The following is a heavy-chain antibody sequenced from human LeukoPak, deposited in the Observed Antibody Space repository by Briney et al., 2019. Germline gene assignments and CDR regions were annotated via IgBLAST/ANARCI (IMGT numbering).Heavy chain of an antibody. CDR1: GYSFPSYW. CDR3: AKGGTIFCVARPWNWFDP. D-gene: IGHD3-3*01. Sequence: GESLKISCKGSGYSFPSYWIGWVRQMPGKGLEWMGIIYPGDSDTRYSPSFQGQVTISADKSISTAYLQWSSLKASDTAMYYCAKGGTIFCVARPWNWFDPWGQGTLVTVSS. V-gene: IGHV5-51*01. J-gene: IGHJ5*02. CDR2: IYPGDSDT.